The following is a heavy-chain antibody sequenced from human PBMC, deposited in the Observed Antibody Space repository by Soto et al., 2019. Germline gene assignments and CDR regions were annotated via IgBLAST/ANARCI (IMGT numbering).Heavy chain of an antibody. J-gene: IGHJ4*02. CDR1: GYTFTSYG. Sequence: ASVKVSCKASGYTFTSYGISWVRQARGQGLEWMGWISAYNGNTNYAQKLQGRVTMTTDTSTSTAYMELRSLRSDDTAVYYCARDIPITMVRGGYWYLDYWGQERMVTVSS. D-gene: IGHD3-10*01. V-gene: IGHV1-18*01. CDR3: ARDIPITMVRGGYWYLDY. CDR2: ISAYNGNT.